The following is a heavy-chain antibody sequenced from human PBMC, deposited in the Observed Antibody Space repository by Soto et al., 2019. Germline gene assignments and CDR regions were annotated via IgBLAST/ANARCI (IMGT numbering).Heavy chain of an antibody. CDR3: ARSVSGSYPNFDH. Sequence: QVQLVESGGGVVQPRRSLRLSCAASGFTFSSYDMHWVRQAPGKGLEWVAVISYDGSNENYGDSVKGRFTIYRDNSKNTLYLQMNSLRPEDTAVYYCARSVSGSYPNFDHWGQGTLVTVSS. V-gene: IGHV3-30-3*01. D-gene: IGHD1-26*01. CDR1: GFTFSSYD. CDR2: ISYDGSNE. J-gene: IGHJ5*02.